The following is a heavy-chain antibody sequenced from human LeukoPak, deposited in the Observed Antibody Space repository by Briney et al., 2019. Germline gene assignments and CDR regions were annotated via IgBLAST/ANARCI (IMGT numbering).Heavy chain of an antibody. J-gene: IGHJ4*02. Sequence: SETLSLTCTVSGGSISPYYWSWIRQPPGKGLEWIGYIYYSGSTNYNPSLKSRVTISVDTSKNQFSLKLSSLTPADTAVYYCARVGGGIGYYFDYWGQGTLVTVSS. V-gene: IGHV4-59*01. CDR3: ARVGGGIGYYFDY. CDR2: IYYSGST. CDR1: GGSISPYY. D-gene: IGHD3-16*01.